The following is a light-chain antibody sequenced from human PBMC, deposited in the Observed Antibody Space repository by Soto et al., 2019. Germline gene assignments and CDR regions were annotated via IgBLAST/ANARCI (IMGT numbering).Light chain of an antibody. CDR2: KAS. CDR3: QQYNSYWT. CDR1: QSISSS. Sequence: DIQMTQSPSTLSASVGDRVTITCRASQSISSSLAWYQQKPGKAPKLLIYKASSLESGVPSRFSGSGSGTAFTLTISCLPPDDFAPYYCQQYNSYWTFGQGTKVEIK. J-gene: IGKJ1*01. V-gene: IGKV1-5*03.